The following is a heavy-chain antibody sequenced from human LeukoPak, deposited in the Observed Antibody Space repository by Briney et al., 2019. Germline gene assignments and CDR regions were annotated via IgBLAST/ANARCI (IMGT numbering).Heavy chain of an antibody. Sequence: GGFLRLSCAASRFTFITYEMNWVRQAPGKGLDWVSYISSRVSNIYYADSVQGRFTISRDNAKNSLYLQMNSLSAEDTAIYYCARIFDWLTVWGRGTLVTVSS. CDR2: ISSRVSNI. D-gene: IGHD3-9*01. CDR1: RFTFITYE. J-gene: IGHJ4*02. CDR3: ARIFDWLTV. V-gene: IGHV3-48*03.